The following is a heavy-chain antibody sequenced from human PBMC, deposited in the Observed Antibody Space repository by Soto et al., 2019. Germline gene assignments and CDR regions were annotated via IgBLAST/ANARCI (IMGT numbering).Heavy chain of an antibody. CDR1: GFTFSSYG. Sequence: GGSLRLSCAASGFTFSSYGMHWVRQAPGKGLEWVAVISYDGSNKYYADSVKGRFTISRDNSKNTLYLQMNSLRAEDTAVYYCAKDLGGVKIRSFIDYWGQGTLVTVSS. D-gene: IGHD2-8*01. V-gene: IGHV3-30*18. J-gene: IGHJ4*02. CDR3: AKDLGGVKIRSFIDY. CDR2: ISYDGSNK.